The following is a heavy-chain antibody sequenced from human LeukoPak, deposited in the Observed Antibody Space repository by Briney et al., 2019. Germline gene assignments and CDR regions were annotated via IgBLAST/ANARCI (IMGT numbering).Heavy chain of an antibody. CDR1: GFTFDDYG. V-gene: IGHV3-20*04. Sequence: GGSLRLSCAASGFTFDDYGMSWVRQAPGKGLEWVSGINWNGGSTGYADSVKGRFTISRDNAKNSLYLQMNSLRAEDTAVYYCARGSRDIVVVPAAIDWFDPWGQGNLVTVSS. J-gene: IGHJ5*02. CDR3: ARGSRDIVVVPAAIDWFDP. D-gene: IGHD2-2*02. CDR2: INWNGGST.